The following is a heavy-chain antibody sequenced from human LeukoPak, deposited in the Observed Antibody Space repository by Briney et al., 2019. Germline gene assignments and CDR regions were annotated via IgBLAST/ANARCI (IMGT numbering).Heavy chain of an antibody. V-gene: IGHV3-9*01. CDR1: GFTFDDYA. J-gene: IGHJ6*03. CDR3: AKLGSSWYRHYYYYYMDV. D-gene: IGHD6-13*01. Sequence: GGSLRLSCAASGFTFDDYAMHWVRQAPGKGLEWVSGISWNSGSIGYADSVKGRFTISRDNAKNSLYLQMNSLRAEDTAVYYCAKLGSSWYRHYYYYYMDVWGKGTTVTVSS. CDR2: ISWNSGSI.